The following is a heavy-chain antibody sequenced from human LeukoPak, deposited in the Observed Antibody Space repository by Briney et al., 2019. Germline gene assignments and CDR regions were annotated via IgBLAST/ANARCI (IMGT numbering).Heavy chain of an antibody. CDR1: GGSFSGYY. CDR2: ISSSGSTI. D-gene: IGHD3-10*01. CDR3: ARNSMVRGVT. V-gene: IGHV3-11*01. J-gene: IGHJ4*02. Sequence: LSLTCAVYGGSFSGYYWSWIRQPPGKGLEWVSYISSSGSTIYYADSVKGRFTISRDNAKNSLYLQMNSLRAEDTAVYYYARNSMVRGVTWGQGTLVTVSS.